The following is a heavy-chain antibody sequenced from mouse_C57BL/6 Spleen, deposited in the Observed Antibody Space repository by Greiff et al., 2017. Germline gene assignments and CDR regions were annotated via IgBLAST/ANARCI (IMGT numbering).Heavy chain of an antibody. CDR1: GYAFSSYW. CDR3: ARSTGPFDY. D-gene: IGHD4-1*01. J-gene: IGHJ2*01. CDR2: IYPGDGDT. Sequence: VKLQESGAELVKPGASVKISCKASGYAFSSYWMNWVKQRPGKGLEWIGQIYPGDGDTNSNGKFKGKATLTANKASSTAYRQLSILTSEDSAVYFCARSTGPFDYWGQGTTLTVSS. V-gene: IGHV1-80*01.